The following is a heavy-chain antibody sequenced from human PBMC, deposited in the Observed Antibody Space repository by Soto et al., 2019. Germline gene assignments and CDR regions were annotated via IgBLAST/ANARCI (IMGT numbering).Heavy chain of an antibody. Sequence: QVQLQESGPGLVKSSETLSLTCAVTGVSISDYYWSWIRRPAGEGLEWIGRIYTTGSTHYNPTLTGRGTMSVDTTKNQLELRLSSVTAADTAVYYCARDAPHRGSGYFPFDSWGQGTLVTVSS. D-gene: IGHD3-3*01. CDR2: IYTTGST. V-gene: IGHV4-4*07. CDR1: GVSISDYY. CDR3: ARDAPHRGSGYFPFDS. J-gene: IGHJ4*02.